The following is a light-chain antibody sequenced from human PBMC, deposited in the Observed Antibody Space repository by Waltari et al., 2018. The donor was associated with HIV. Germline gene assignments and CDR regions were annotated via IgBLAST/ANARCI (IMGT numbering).Light chain of an antibody. Sequence: SYDLTQPPSVSVSPGQTASITCSGDELGDKFVSWFQQKPGQSPALVIYQDNKRPSGIPERFSGSNSGNTATLTISGTQAMDEADYFCQAWDNSTADVVFGGGTKLTVL. J-gene: IGLJ2*01. CDR2: QDN. CDR3: QAWDNSTADVV. CDR1: ELGDKF. V-gene: IGLV3-1*01.